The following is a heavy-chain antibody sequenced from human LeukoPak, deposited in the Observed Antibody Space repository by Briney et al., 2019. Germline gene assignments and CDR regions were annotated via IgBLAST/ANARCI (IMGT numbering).Heavy chain of an antibody. CDR2: ISSSGSTI. CDR1: GFTFSSYE. J-gene: IGHJ4*02. Sequence: GGSLRLSCAASGFTFSSYEMNWVRQAPGKGLEWVSYISSSGSTIYYADSVKGRFTISRDNAKNSLYLQMNSLRAEDTAVYYCARISVSGSFWDYWGQGTLVTVSS. D-gene: IGHD3-10*01. CDR3: ARISVSGSFWDY. V-gene: IGHV3-48*03.